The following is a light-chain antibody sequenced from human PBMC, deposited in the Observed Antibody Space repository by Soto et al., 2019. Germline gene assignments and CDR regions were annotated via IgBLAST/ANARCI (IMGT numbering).Light chain of an antibody. CDR2: EVS. CDR1: SSDVGGYNY. V-gene: IGLV2-14*01. J-gene: IGLJ1*01. Sequence: QSVLTQPACVSGSPGQSITISCTGTSSDVGGYNYVSWYQQQSGKAPKLMIHEVSNRPSGVSNRFSGSKSGNTASLTISGLQAEDEADYYCSSYTSSRAYVFGIGTKVTV. CDR3: SSYTSSRAYV.